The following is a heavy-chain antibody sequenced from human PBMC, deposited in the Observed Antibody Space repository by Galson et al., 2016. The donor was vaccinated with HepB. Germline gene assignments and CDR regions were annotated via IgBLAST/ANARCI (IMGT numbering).Heavy chain of an antibody. CDR1: GGTFSSYA. Sequence: SVKVSCKASGGTFSSYAISWVRQAPGQGLEWMGGVIPIFGTANYAQKFQGRVRITADESTSTAYMELSSLRSEDTAVYYCANQRGVVAITPLTYWGQGTLVTVSS. CDR3: ANQRGVVAITPLTY. CDR2: VIPIFGTA. J-gene: IGHJ4*02. V-gene: IGHV1-69*13. D-gene: IGHD3-22*01.